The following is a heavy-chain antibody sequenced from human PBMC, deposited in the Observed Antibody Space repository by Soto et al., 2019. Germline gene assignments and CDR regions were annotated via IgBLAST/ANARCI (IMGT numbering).Heavy chain of an antibody. CDR2: IIPIFGKA. CDR1: GGTFSSYA. V-gene: IGHV1-69*06. Sequence: QVQLVQSGAEVKKPGSSVKVSCKASGGTFSSYAISWVRQAPGQGLEWMGGIIPIFGKANYAQKFQGRVTITADKSTSTDYMELSSLRSEDTALYYCASCSRRCPTKRYSYGMDVWGQGTTVTVSS. D-gene: IGHD1-1*01. CDR3: ASCSRRCPTKRYSYGMDV. J-gene: IGHJ6*02.